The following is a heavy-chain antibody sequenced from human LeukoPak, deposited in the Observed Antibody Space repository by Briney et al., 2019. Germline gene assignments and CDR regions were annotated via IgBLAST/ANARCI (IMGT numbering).Heavy chain of an antibody. J-gene: IGHJ4*02. V-gene: IGHV1-2*02. D-gene: IGHD6-19*01. CDR2: INPNSGGT. Sequence: ASVKVSCKASGYTFTGYYMHWVRQAPGQGLEWMGWINPNSGGTNYAQKFQGRVTMTRDTSISTAYMELSRLRSDDTAVYYCARDRGWYGFHFSPHDSDGLDYWGQGTLVTVSS. CDR3: ARDRGWYGFHFSPHDSDGLDY. CDR1: GYTFTGYY.